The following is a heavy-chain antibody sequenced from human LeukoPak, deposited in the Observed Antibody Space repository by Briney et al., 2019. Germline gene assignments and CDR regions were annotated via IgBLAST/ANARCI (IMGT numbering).Heavy chain of an antibody. J-gene: IGHJ3*02. CDR1: GYSISSGYY. CDR2: ISGSGGST. D-gene: IGHD3-22*01. Sequence: ETLSLTCTVSGYSISSGYYWGWIRQPPGKGLEWVSAISGSGGSTYYADSVKGRFTISRDNSKNTLYLQMNSLRAEDTAVYYCAKKSTMIVVYDAFDIWGQGTMVTVSS. CDR3: AKKSTMIVVYDAFDI. V-gene: IGHV3-23*01.